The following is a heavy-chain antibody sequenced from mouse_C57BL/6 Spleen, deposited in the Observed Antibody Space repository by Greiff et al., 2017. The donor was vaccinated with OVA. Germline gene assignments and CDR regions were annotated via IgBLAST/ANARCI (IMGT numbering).Heavy chain of an antibody. J-gene: IGHJ2*01. V-gene: IGHV1-59*01. CDR3: ARGAAQARDY. CDR1: GYTFTSYW. D-gene: IGHD3-2*02. Sequence: QVQLQQSGAELVRPGTSVKLSCKASGYTFTSYWMHWVKQRPGQGLEWIGVIDPSDSYTNYNQKFKGKATLTVDTSSSTAYMQLSSLTSEDSAVYYCARGAAQARDYWGQGTTLTVSS. CDR2: IDPSDSYT.